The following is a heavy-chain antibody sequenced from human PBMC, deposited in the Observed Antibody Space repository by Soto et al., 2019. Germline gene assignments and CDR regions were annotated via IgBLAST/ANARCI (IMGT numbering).Heavy chain of an antibody. Sequence: SETLSLTCAVYGGSFSGYYWSWIRQPPGKGLESIGEINHSGSTNYNPSLKSRVTISVDTSKNQFSLKLSSVTAADTAVYYCARGHYGSGSYYRVRLGFDYWGQGTLVTVSS. J-gene: IGHJ4*02. V-gene: IGHV4-34*01. D-gene: IGHD3-10*01. CDR3: ARGHYGSGSYYRVRLGFDY. CDR1: GGSFSGYY. CDR2: INHSGST.